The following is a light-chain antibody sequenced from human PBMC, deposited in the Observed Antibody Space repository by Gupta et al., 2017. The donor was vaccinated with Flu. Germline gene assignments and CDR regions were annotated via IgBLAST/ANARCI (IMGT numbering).Light chain of an antibody. Sequence: EIVLTQSPAILSLSPGERATLSCRASQGVGSSLAWYQQKPGLAPRLLIYDAASRVTGIPARFSGSGSVTDFTLTISSLEPEDFAVYYCQQSSKWPPTFGQGTRLEIK. CDR1: QGVGSS. CDR3: QQSSKWPPT. J-gene: IGKJ5*01. V-gene: IGKV3-11*01. CDR2: DAA.